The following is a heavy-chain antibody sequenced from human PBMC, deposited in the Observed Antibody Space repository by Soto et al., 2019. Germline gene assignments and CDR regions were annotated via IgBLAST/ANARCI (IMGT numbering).Heavy chain of an antibody. CDR2: ISYDGSNK. CDR1: GFTFSSYG. D-gene: IGHD1-26*01. V-gene: IGHV3-30*18. Sequence: GGSLRLSCAASGFTFSSYGMHWVRQAPGKGLEWVAVISYDGSNKYDADSVKGRFTISRDNSKNTLYLQMNSLRVEDTAVYYCAKVWYSGSYHDYFDYWGQGTLVTVS. CDR3: AKVWYSGSYHDYFDY. J-gene: IGHJ4*02.